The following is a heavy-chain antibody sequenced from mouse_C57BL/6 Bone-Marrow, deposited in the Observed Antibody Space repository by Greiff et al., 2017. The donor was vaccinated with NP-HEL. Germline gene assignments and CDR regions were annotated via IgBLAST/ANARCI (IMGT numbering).Heavy chain of an antibody. J-gene: IGHJ2*01. Sequence: VQLKESGAELVRPGASVKLSCTASGFTIKDDYMHWVKQRPEQGLEWIGWIDPENGDTEYASKFQGKATITADTSSNTAYLQLSSLTSEDTAVYYCTNWLEYYFDYWGQGTTLTVSS. D-gene: IGHD2-2*01. CDR1: GFTIKDDY. CDR3: TNWLEYYFDY. V-gene: IGHV14-4*01. CDR2: IDPENGDT.